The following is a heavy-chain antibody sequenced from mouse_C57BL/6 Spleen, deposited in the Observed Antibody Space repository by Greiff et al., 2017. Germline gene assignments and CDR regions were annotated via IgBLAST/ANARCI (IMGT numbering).Heavy chain of an antibody. D-gene: IGHD4-1*01. CDR1: GFTFSDFY. CDR2: SRNKANDYTT. V-gene: IGHV7-1*01. J-gene: IGHJ2*01. CDR3: ARDLWGDY. Sequence: EVKLMESGGGLVQSGRSLRLSCATSGFTFSDFYMEWVRQAPGKGLEWIAASRNKANDYTTEYSASVKGRFIVSRDTSQSILYLQMNALRAEDTAIYYCARDLWGDYWGQGTTLTVSS.